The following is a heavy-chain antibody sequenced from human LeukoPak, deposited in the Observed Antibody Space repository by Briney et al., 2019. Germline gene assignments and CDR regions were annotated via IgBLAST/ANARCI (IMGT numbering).Heavy chain of an antibody. V-gene: IGHV4-39*07. CDR2: IYDSGST. Sequence: SETLSLTCTVSGGSIRSSYYYWGWIRQPPGKGLEWIGSIYDSGSTYYNPSLKSRVTISVDTSKNQFSLKLSSVTAADTAVYYCARNKVQPPYYYYGMDVWGQGTTVTVSS. D-gene: IGHD1/OR15-1a*01. J-gene: IGHJ6*02. CDR1: GGSIRSSYYY. CDR3: ARNKVQPPYYYYGMDV.